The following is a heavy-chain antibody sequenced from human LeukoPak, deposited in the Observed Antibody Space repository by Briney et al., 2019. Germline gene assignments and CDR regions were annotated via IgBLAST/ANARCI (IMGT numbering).Heavy chain of an antibody. D-gene: IGHD3-22*01. J-gene: IGHJ3*02. Sequence: SETLSLTCTVSGGSISSYYWNWLRQPPGKGLEWIGYIYYSGSTNYNPSLKSRVTISVDTSKNQFSLQLSSVTAADTAVYYCACLTTADAFDIWGQGTMVTVSS. CDR2: IYYSGST. CDR1: GGSISSYY. CDR3: ACLTTADAFDI. V-gene: IGHV4-59*01.